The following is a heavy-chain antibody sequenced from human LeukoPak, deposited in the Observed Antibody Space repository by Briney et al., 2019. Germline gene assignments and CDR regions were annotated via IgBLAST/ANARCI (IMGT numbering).Heavy chain of an antibody. CDR2: INPNNGDT. Sequence: ASVKVSCKPSGYTFTDYSIHWVRQAPGQGLEWMGWINPNNGDTGYAQNFQGRVTMTRDTSITTAYMQLGSLRSEDTAVYYCARGVRIPVLGTPSFDPWGQGPLVSVSS. CDR3: ARGVRIPVLGTPSFDP. V-gene: IGHV1-2*02. D-gene: IGHD1-1*01. CDR1: GYTFTDYS. J-gene: IGHJ5*02.